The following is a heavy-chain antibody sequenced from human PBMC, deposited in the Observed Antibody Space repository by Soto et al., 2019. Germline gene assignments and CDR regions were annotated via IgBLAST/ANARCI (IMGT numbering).Heavy chain of an antibody. D-gene: IGHD3-10*01. CDR2: ISYSGST. J-gene: IGHJ4*02. CDR3: ARADSLWFGDPPAGY. V-gene: IGHV4-30-4*01. CDR1: GGSISSGNYY. Sequence: PSETLSLTCTLSGGSISSGNYYWSWIRQPPGKGLEWIGFISYSGSTYYNASLKSRVTISVDTSKNQFSLNLSFVTAADTAVYYCARADSLWFGDPPAGYWGQGTLVTVSS.